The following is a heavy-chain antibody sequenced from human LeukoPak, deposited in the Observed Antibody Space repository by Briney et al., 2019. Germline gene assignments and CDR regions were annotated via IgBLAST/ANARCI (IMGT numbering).Heavy chain of an antibody. CDR1: GGSISSGGYY. J-gene: IGHJ5*02. D-gene: IGHD1-26*01. Sequence: SETLSLACTVSGGSISSGGYYWSWIRQHPGKGLEWIGYIYYSGSTYYNPSLKSRVTISVDTSKNQFSLKLSSVTAADTAVYYCARDSGNNWFDPWGQGTLVTVSS. V-gene: IGHV4-31*03. CDR3: ARDSGNNWFDP. CDR2: IYYSGST.